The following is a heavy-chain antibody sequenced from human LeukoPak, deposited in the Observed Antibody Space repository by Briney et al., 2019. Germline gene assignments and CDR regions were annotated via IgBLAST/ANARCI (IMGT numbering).Heavy chain of an antibody. CDR1: GFTFTNAW. J-gene: IGHJ4*02. V-gene: IGHV3-15*01. CDR3: TYAAFDY. Sequence: GGSLRLSCAASGFTFTNAWMTWVRQAPGKGLEWVGRIKSTTDGGTTDYAAPVRGRFTISRDDSKNTMSLQMNSLKSEDTAVHYCTYAAFDYWGQGTLVSVSS. D-gene: IGHD6-25*01. CDR2: IKSTTDGGTT.